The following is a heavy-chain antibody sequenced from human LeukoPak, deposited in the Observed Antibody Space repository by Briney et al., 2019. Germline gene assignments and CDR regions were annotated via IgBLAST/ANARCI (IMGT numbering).Heavy chain of an antibody. D-gene: IGHD3-10*01. J-gene: IGHJ5*02. CDR1: GGSFSGYY. V-gene: IGHV4-34*01. Sequence: SETLSLTCAVYGGSFSGYYWSWIRQPPGKGLGWIGEINHGGSTNYNPSLKSRVTISVDTSKNQFSLKLSSVTAADTAVYYCARRSPRITLTNWFDPWGQGTLVTVSS. CDR3: ARRSPRITLTNWFDP. CDR2: INHGGST.